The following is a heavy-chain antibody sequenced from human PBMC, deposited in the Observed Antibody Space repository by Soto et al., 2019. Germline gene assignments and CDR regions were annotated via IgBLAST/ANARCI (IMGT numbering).Heavy chain of an antibody. J-gene: IGHJ6*03. CDR1: GYTFTSYY. V-gene: IGHV1-46*01. CDR3: ARGVGATPDYYYYYMDV. Sequence: ASVKVSCKASGYTFTSYYMHWVRQAPGQGLEWMGIINPSGGSTSYAQKFQGRVTMTRDTSTSTVYMELSSLRSEDTDVYYCARGVGATPDYYYYYMDVWGKGTTVTVSS. CDR2: INPSGGST. D-gene: IGHD1-26*01.